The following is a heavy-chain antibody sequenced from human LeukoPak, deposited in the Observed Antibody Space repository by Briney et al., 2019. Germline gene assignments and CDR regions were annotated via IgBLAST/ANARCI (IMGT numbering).Heavy chain of an antibody. J-gene: IGHJ4*02. CDR1: GGSFSGYY. D-gene: IGHD6-6*01. Sequence: SETLFLTCAVYGGSFSGYYWSWIRQPPGKGLEWIGEINHSGSTNYNPSLKSRVTISVDTSKNQFSLKLSSVTAADTAVYYCASSSSENEYYFDYWGQGTLVTVSS. CDR2: INHSGST. CDR3: ASSSSENEYYFDY. V-gene: IGHV4-34*01.